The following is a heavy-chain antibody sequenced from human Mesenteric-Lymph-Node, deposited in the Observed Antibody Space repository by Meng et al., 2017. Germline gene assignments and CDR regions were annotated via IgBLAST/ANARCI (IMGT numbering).Heavy chain of an antibody. J-gene: IGHJ4*02. CDR2: IYYSGST. D-gene: IGHD7-27*01. V-gene: IGHV4-61*01. CDR1: GGSVSSGSYY. Sequence: SETLSLTCTVSGGSVSSGSYYWSWIRQPPGKGLEWIGYIYYSGSTNYNPSLKSRVTISVDTSKNQFSLKLSSVTAADTAVYYCARDHWGSLEYWGQGILVTVSS. CDR3: ARDHWGSLEY.